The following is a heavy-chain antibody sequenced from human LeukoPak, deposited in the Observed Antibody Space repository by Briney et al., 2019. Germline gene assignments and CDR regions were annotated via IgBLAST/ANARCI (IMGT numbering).Heavy chain of an antibody. Sequence: GGSLRLSCAASGFTFSNYGVHWVRQAPGKGLEWVSFIRFDGSNKYYADSVKGRFTISRDSSKNTLYLEINSLRAEDTAVYYCARTRYSGYVDFDYWGQGTLVTVSS. CDR1: GFTFSNYG. CDR3: ARTRYSGYVDFDY. V-gene: IGHV3-30*02. CDR2: IRFDGSNK. D-gene: IGHD5-12*01. J-gene: IGHJ4*02.